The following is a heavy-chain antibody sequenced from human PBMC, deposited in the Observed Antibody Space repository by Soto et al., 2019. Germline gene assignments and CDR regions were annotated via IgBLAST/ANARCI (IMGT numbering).Heavy chain of an antibody. D-gene: IGHD5-18*01. J-gene: IGHJ4*02. CDR3: ARGAMANFDY. Sequence: ASVKVSCKASGGTFGSHGIAWVRQAPGQGLEWMGGLIAMLGTPTYARKVQGRATITADESLTSSYLELRSLRSEDTAVYFCARGAMANFDYWGQGTVVTSPQ. V-gene: IGHV1-69*13. CDR1: GGTFGSHG. CDR2: LIAMLGTP.